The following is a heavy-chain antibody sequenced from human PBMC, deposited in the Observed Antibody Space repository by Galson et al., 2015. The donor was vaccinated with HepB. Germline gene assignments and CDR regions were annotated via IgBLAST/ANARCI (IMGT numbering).Heavy chain of an antibody. V-gene: IGHV1-2*02. J-gene: IGHJ2*01. CDR2: INPDSGGT. CDR3: ARTIRGTVTELPDWYFDL. D-gene: IGHD4-17*01. Sequence: SVKVSCKASGYTFTGYYMHWVRQAPGQGLEWMGWINPDSGGTNYAQKFQGRVTMTRDTSISTAYMELSRLRSDDTAVYYCARTIRGTVTELPDWYFDLWGRGTLVTVSS. CDR1: GYTFTGYY.